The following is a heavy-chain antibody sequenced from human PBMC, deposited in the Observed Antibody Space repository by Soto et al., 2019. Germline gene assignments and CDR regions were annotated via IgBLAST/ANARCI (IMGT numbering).Heavy chain of an antibody. CDR2: ISAYNGNT. CDR1: GYTFTSYG. V-gene: IGHV1-18*01. Sequence: ASVKVSCKASGYTFTSYGISWVRQAPLQGLEWMGWISAYNGNTNYAQKLQGRVTMTTDTSTSTAYMELRSLRSDDTAVYYCARRRANGRYYYYGMDVWAQGTTVTVSS. CDR3: ARRRANGRYYYYGMDV. D-gene: IGHD2-8*01. J-gene: IGHJ6*02.